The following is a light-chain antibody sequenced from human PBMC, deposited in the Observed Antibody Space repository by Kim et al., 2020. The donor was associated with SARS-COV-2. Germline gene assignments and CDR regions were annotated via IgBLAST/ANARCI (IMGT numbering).Light chain of an antibody. Sequence: RATINCKSSQSILYSSNNKNYLVWYQQKPGLPPKLLIYWASTRESGVPDRFSGSGSGTDFTLTISSLQAEDVAVYYCQQYYRSPCSFGQGTKLEI. CDR1: QSILYSSNNKNY. CDR2: WAS. CDR3: QQYYRSPCS. J-gene: IGKJ2*04. V-gene: IGKV4-1*01.